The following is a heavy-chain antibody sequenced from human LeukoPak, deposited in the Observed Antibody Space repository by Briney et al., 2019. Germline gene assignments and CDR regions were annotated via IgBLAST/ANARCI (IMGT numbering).Heavy chain of an antibody. CDR3: ARVGPPYGSHNWFDP. V-gene: IGHV6-1*01. CDR2: TYYRSKWYN. Sequence: SQTLSLTCAIPEDSVSSNSSVWNWIRQSPLRGLEWPGRTYYRSKWYNDYAVSVKSRITINPDTSKNQFSLQLNSVTPEDTAVYYCARVGPPYGSHNWFDPWGQGTLVTVSS. CDR1: EDSVSSNSSV. D-gene: IGHD1-26*01. J-gene: IGHJ5*02.